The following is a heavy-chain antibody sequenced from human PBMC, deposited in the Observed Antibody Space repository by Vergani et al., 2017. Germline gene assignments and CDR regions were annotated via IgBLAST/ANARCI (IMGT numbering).Heavy chain of an antibody. D-gene: IGHD3-16*02. CDR2: IIPIFGTA. CDR3: ATQDYDYVWGSYRYGASYYYGMDV. V-gene: IGHV1-69*06. J-gene: IGHJ6*02. Sequence: QVQLVQSGAEVKKPGSSVKVSCKASGGTFSRYAISWVRQAPGQGLEWMGGIIPIFGTANYAQKFQGRVTITADKSTSTAYMELSSLRSEDTAVYYCATQDYDYVWGSYRYGASYYYGMDVWGQGTTVTVSS. CDR1: GGTFSRYA.